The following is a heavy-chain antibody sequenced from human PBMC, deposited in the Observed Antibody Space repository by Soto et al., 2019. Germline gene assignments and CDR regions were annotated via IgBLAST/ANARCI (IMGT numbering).Heavy chain of an antibody. CDR1: GFTFSSYA. J-gene: IGHJ4*02. D-gene: IGHD2-2*01. CDR2: IGGSGRNT. Sequence: GGSLRLSCAASGFTFSSYAMTWVRQAPGKGLEWVSAIGGSGRNTYYADSVKGRFAISRDNSRNTLYLQMNSLRAEDTAVYYCARLLVPAASGYWGQGTLVTVSS. CDR3: ARLLVPAASGY. V-gene: IGHV3-23*01.